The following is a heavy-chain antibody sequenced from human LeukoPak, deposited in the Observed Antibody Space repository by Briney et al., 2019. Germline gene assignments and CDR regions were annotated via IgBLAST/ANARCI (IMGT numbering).Heavy chain of an antibody. V-gene: IGHV3-48*02. CDR3: ARGGRPMDV. J-gene: IGHJ6*02. CDR2: ISSSSSTI. Sequence: PGGSLRLSCAASGFTLSTYTMNWVRQAPGKGLRWVSYISSSSSTIFYADSVKGRFTISRDDAKNSLYLQMNSLRDEDTAVYYCARGGRPMDVWGQGTTVTVSS. CDR1: GFTLSTYT.